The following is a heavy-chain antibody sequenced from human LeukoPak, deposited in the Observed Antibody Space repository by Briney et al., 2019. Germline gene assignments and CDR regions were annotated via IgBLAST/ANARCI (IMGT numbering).Heavy chain of an antibody. J-gene: IGHJ4*02. D-gene: IGHD6-13*01. CDR1: GGPISSGSYY. CDR2: IYTSGST. CDR3: ARGRSGIAGGFDY. Sequence: SQTLSLTCTVSGGPISSGSYYWSWLRQPAGKGLEWIGRIYTSGSTNYNPSLKSRVTISVDTSKNQFSLKLSSVTAADTAVYYCARGRSGIAGGFDYWGQGTLVTVSS. V-gene: IGHV4-61*02.